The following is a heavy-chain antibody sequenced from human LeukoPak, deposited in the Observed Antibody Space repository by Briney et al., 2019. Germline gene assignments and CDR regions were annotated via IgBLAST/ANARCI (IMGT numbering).Heavy chain of an antibody. CDR1: GYSFTSYW. D-gene: IGHD5-18*01. CDR2: IYPGDSDT. V-gene: IGHV5-51*01. J-gene: IGHJ4*02. Sequence: GESLKISCEGSGYSFTSYWIGWVRQMPGKGLEWMGIIYPGDSDTRYSPSFQGQVTISADKSISTAYLQWSSLKASDTAMYYCARSRGGYSYGYSSADYWGQGTLVTVSS. CDR3: ARSRGGYSYGYSSADY.